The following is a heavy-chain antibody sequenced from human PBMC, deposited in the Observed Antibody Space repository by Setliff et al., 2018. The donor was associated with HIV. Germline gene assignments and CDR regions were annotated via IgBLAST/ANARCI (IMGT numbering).Heavy chain of an antibody. D-gene: IGHD2-15*01. V-gene: IGHV4-34*01. CDR2: IDHTGST. CDR1: GGSSSGYY. CDR3: ARVPRSGGSWPYYYYYMDV. J-gene: IGHJ6*03. Sequence: PSETLSLTCAVYGGSSSGYYWNWVRQAPGKGLEWIAEIDHTGSTNYNPSLKSRVTISVDTSKNQFSVSLNSVTAADTAVYNCARVPRSGGSWPYYYYYMDVWGKGTTVTVSS.